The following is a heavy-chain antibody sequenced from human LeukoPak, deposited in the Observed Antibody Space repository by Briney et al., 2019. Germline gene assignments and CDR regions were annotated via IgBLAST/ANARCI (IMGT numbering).Heavy chain of an antibody. V-gene: IGHV3-7*01. CDR2: IRGDRSDI. CDR1: GFTFRTYR. Sequence: QAGVSLRLSCLASGFTFRTYRRSWVRQAPGKGPEGGASIRGDRSDIDYVDSVRGRFTSSRDSAKNSLYLQMNSLRAEDTDVYNCAREWNWGQGSLVTVSS. J-gene: IGHJ4*02. CDR3: AREWN.